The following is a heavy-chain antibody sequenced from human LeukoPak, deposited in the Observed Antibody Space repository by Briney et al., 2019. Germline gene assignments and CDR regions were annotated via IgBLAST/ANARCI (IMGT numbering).Heavy chain of an antibody. V-gene: IGHV3-48*03. CDR3: AKADRSHGSGSYYKGEDY. J-gene: IGHJ4*02. CDR2: ISSSGSTI. CDR1: GFTFSSYE. D-gene: IGHD3-10*01. Sequence: PGGSLRLSCAASGFTFSSYEMNWARQAPGKGLEWVSYISSSGSTIYYADSVKGRFTISRDNSKNTLYLQMNSLRAEDTAVYYCAKADRSHGSGSYYKGEDYWGQGTLVTVSS.